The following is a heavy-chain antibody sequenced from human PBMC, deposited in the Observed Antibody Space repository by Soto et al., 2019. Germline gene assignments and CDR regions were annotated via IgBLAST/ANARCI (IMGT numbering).Heavy chain of an antibody. CDR2: IYYSGST. CDR3: ALFGVVITELDY. V-gene: IGHV4-30-4*01. J-gene: IGHJ4*02. CDR1: GGSISSGDYY. Sequence: SETLSLTCTVSGGSISSGDYYWSWIRQPPGKGLEWIGYIYYSGSTYYNPSLKSRVAISVDTSKNQFSLKLSSVTAADTAVYYCALFGVVITELDYWGQGTLVTVSS. D-gene: IGHD3-3*01.